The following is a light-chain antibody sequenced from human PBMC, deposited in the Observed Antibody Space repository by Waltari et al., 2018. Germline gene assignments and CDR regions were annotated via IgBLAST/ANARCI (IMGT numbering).Light chain of an antibody. J-gene: IGKJ5*01. CDR3: QQLNTYPPT. Sequence: DIQLTQSPSFLSASVGDRVTITCRASQALTTYLAWYQQKPGKAPKLLIYGVSTLQSGVPSRFSGSGSGADFTLTINSLQPEDFAIYYCQQLNTYPPTFSQGTRLEIK. CDR1: QALTTY. CDR2: GVS. V-gene: IGKV1-9*01.